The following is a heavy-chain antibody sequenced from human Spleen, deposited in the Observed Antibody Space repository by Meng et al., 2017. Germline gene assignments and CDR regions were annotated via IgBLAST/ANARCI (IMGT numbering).Heavy chain of an antibody. CDR3: ARRSPGETSWFDP. Sequence: QRQESLPGLVTLSPNPSLTCPVSGGSISGGGYSWSWIRQHPGKGLEWIGYIYYSGSTYYNPSLKSRLTISVDTSKNQFSLKLTSVPAADTAVYYCARRSPGETSWFDPWGQGTLVTVSS. D-gene: IGHD7-27*01. V-gene: IGHV4-31*03. CDR2: IYYSGST. J-gene: IGHJ5*02. CDR1: GGSISGGGYS.